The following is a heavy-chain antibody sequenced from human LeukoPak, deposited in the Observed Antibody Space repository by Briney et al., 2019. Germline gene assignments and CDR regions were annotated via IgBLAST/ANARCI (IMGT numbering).Heavy chain of an antibody. Sequence: ASLKVSCKASGFTLTRHHISWVRQAPGQGLEWRGWIDDNAGETIYAQRIQGRVTMTRDTSTTTAYMELSSLRLDDTAVYYCVREAWGSGTIIDYWGQGTLVTVSS. CDR3: VREAWGSGTIIDY. CDR2: IDDNAGET. D-gene: IGHD1-14*01. J-gene: IGHJ4*02. CDR1: GFTLTRHH. V-gene: IGHV1-18*01.